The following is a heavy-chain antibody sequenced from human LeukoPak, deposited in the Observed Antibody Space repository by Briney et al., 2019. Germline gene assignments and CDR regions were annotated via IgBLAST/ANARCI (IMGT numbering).Heavy chain of an antibody. D-gene: IGHD3-16*01. V-gene: IGHV3-7*01. Sequence: PGGSLRLSCTASGFIFSNSWMNWVRQAPGKGLEWVANINQDGRQKDYVDSAKGRFTISRDNARNSLYLQMNSLRVEDTALYYCVRGDDKGAYRPGYFWGQGALVTVSS. J-gene: IGHJ4*02. CDR1: GFIFSNSW. CDR2: INQDGRQK. CDR3: VRGDDKGAYRPGYF.